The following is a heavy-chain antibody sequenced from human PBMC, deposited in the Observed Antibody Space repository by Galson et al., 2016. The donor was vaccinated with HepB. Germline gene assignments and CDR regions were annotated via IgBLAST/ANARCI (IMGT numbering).Heavy chain of an antibody. Sequence: CAISGDSVSTNRVAWDWIRQSPSRGLEWXXXTYXXXKXXXDYAXXVKXGITXXPDTSSNQFSLRLKSVTPEDTXVYYCARSXTSAVAVAGYFDYWGQGTLVTVSA. CDR2: TYXXXKXXX. CDR1: GDSVSTNRVA. J-gene: IGHJ4*02. D-gene: IGHD6-19*01. V-gene: IGHV6-1*01. CDR3: ARSXTSAVAVAGYFDY.